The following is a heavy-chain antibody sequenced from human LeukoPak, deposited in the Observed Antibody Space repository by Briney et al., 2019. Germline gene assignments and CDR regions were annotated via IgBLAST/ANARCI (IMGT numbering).Heavy chain of an antibody. CDR3: ARDGCSSTGTRSGGSCFDLY. CDR1: GGTFSSYA. D-gene: IGHD2-15*01. V-gene: IGHV1-69*05. Sequence: ASVKVSCKASGGTFSSYAISWVRKAPGQGLEWMGRIIPIFSTANYAQKFQGRVTITTDESTSTAYMELRSLRSEDTAVYYCARDGCSSTGTRSGGSCFDLYWGQGTLVTVSS. CDR2: IIPIFSTA. J-gene: IGHJ4*02.